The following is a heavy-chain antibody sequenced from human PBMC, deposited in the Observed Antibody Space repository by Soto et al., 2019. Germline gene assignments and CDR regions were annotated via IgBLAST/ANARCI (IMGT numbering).Heavy chain of an antibody. Sequence: EVQLLNSGGGLVQPGGSLRLSCAVSGFTFSNYAMSWVRQAPGKGLEWVSSISNTGGSTYYADSVKGRFTISRDNSKNTLYLQMTSLRAEDTAVYYCEKDGAHTPGPNPQNYWGQGTLVTVSS. CDR1: GFTFSNYA. CDR2: ISNTGGST. D-gene: IGHD2-15*01. CDR3: EKDGAHTPGPNPQNY. J-gene: IGHJ4*02. V-gene: IGHV3-23*01.